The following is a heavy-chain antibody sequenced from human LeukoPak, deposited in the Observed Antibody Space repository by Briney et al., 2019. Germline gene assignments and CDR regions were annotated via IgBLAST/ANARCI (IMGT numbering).Heavy chain of an antibody. D-gene: IGHD6-13*01. Sequence: GRSLRLSCAASGFTFSSYAMHWVRQAPGKGLEWVAVISYDGSSKYYADSVKGRFTISRDNSKNTLYLQMNSLRAEDTAVYYCASSSSWYNWFDPWGQGTLVTVSS. V-gene: IGHV3-30*04. CDR1: GFTFSSYA. CDR2: ISYDGSSK. J-gene: IGHJ5*02. CDR3: ASSSSWYNWFDP.